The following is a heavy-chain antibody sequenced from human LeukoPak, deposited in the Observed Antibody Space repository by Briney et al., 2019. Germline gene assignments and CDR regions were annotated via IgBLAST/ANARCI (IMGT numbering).Heavy chain of an antibody. CDR2: ISYDGSRK. J-gene: IGHJ4*02. CDR3: AKDLGVQWLVSYYFDY. D-gene: IGHD6-19*01. V-gene: IGHV3-30*18. CDR1: GFTFSNYG. Sequence: PGRSLRLSCAASGFTFSNYGMQWVRQAPDKGLEWVAVISYDGSRKYYADSVKGRFTISRDNSKNTLYLQMNSLRAEDTAVYYCAKDLGVQWLVSYYFDYWGQGTLVTVSS.